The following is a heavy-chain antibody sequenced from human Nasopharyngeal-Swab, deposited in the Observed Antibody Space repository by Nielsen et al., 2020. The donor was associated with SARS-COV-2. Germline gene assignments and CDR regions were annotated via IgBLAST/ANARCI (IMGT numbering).Heavy chain of an antibody. D-gene: IGHD3-16*02. CDR3: ARHANYDYVWVSYRPHDAFDI. CDR1: GYTFTSYD. Sequence: ASVKVSSRASGYTFTSYDINWVRQATGQGIEWMGWMNPNSGNTGYAQKFQGRVTMTRNTSISTAYMELSSLRSEDTAVYYSARHANYDYVWVSYRPHDAFDIWGQGTMVTVSS. V-gene: IGHV1-8*01. J-gene: IGHJ3*02. CDR2: MNPNSGNT.